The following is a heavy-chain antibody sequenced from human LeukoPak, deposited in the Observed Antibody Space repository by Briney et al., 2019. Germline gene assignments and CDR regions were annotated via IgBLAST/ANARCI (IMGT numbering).Heavy chain of an antibody. Sequence: PGGSLRLSCAASGFTFSSYAMSWVRQAPGKGLEWVSVISGSGGSTYYADSVKGRFTISRDNSKHTLYLQMNSLRAEDTAVYYCAKLPSSSGLRYYFDYWGQGTLVTVSS. V-gene: IGHV3-23*01. CDR2: ISGSGGST. D-gene: IGHD6-19*01. CDR1: GFTFSSYA. CDR3: AKLPSSSGLRYYFDY. J-gene: IGHJ4*02.